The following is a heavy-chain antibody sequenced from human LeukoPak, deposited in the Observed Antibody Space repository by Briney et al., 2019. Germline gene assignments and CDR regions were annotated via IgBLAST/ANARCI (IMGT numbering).Heavy chain of an antibody. CDR1: GFTFSSYE. J-gene: IGHJ4*02. CDR2: ISSSGSTI. V-gene: IGHV3-48*03. Sequence: GGSLRLSCAASGFTFSSYEMNWVRQAPGKGLEWVSYISSSGSTIYYADSVKGRFTISRDNSKNTLYLQMGSLRAEDMAVYYCARGRGVIISSDLVYWGQGTLVTVSS. CDR3: ARGRGVIISSDLVY. D-gene: IGHD3-10*01.